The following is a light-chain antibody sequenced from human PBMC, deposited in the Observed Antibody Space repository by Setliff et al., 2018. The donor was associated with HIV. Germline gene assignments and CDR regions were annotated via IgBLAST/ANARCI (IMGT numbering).Light chain of an antibody. CDR2: EVS. CDR3: SSYTSNNLYV. CDR1: STDVGTYNL. V-gene: IGLV2-14*02. J-gene: IGLJ1*01. Sequence: QSALTQPASVSGSPGQSITISCTGTSTDVGTYNLVSWYQQHPGKAPKVMIYEVSKRPSGISNRFSGSKSGNTASLTISGLQPEDESDYYCSSYTSNNLYVFGTGTKVTVL.